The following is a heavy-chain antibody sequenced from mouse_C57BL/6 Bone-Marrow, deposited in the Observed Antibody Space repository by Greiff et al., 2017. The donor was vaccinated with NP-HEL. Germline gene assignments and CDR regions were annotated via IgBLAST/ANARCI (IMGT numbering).Heavy chain of an antibody. J-gene: IGHJ3*01. D-gene: IGHD5-1*01. CDR2: INPGSGGT. Sequence: QVQLKESGAELVRPGTSVKVSCKASGYAFTNYLIEWVKQRPGQGLEWIGVINPGSGGTNYNEKFKGKATLTADKSSSTAYMQLSSLTSEDSAVYFCARREDEYFAWFAYWGQGTLVTVSA. CDR3: ARREDEYFAWFAY. CDR1: GYAFTNYL. V-gene: IGHV1-54*01.